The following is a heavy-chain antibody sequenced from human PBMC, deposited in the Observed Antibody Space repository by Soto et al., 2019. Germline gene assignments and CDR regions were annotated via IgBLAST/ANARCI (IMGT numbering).Heavy chain of an antibody. J-gene: IGHJ3*02. CDR2: ISSNGGST. D-gene: IGHD4-17*01. Sequence: PGGSLRLSCAASGFTFSSYAMHWVRQAPGKGLEYVSAISSNGGSTYYANSVKGRFTISRDNSKNTLYLQMGSLRAEDMAVYYCARGGPRGDYYAFDIWGQGTMVTVSS. CDR1: GFTFSSYA. V-gene: IGHV3-64*01. CDR3: ARGGPRGDYYAFDI.